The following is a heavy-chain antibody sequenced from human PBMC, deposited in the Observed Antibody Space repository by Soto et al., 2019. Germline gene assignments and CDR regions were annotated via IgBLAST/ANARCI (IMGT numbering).Heavy chain of an antibody. CDR1: GGCISSSNW. CDR3: ARDPTAVAGTADAFDI. V-gene: IGHV4-4*02. CDR2: IYHSGST. Sequence: SETLSLTCNVSGGCISSSNWWSWVRQPPGKGLEWIGEIYHSGSTNYNPSLKSRVTISVDKSKNQFSLKLSSVTAADTAVYYCARDPTAVAGTADAFDIWGQGTMVTVSS. J-gene: IGHJ3*02. D-gene: IGHD6-19*01.